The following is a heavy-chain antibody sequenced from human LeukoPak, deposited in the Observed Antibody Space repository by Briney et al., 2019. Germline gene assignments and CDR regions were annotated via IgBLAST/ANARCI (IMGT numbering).Heavy chain of an antibody. V-gene: IGHV3-53*01. CDR3: AKDDGDIVEYYFDY. CDR2: IYSGGST. Sequence: GGSLRLSCAASGFTVSSNYMSWVRQAPGKGLEWVSVIYSGGSTYYADSVKGRFTISRDNSKNTLYLQMNSLRAEDTAVYYCAKDDGDIVEYYFDYWGQGTLVTVSS. D-gene: IGHD3-16*02. J-gene: IGHJ4*02. CDR1: GFTVSSNY.